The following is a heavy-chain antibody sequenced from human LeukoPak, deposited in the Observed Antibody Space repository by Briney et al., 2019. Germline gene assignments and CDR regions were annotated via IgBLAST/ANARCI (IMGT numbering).Heavy chain of an antibody. D-gene: IGHD3-10*01. CDR1: GYTFTSYY. Sequence: GSVKVSCKASGYTFTSYYMHWVRQAPGQGLEWMGIINPSGGSTSYAQKFQGRVTMTRDTSTSTVYMELSSLRSEDTAVYYCASGVQILWFGEPNLARAVGEGYYYGMDVWGQGTTVTVSS. CDR3: ASGVQILWFGEPNLARAVGEGYYYGMDV. J-gene: IGHJ6*02. CDR2: INPSGGST. V-gene: IGHV1-46*01.